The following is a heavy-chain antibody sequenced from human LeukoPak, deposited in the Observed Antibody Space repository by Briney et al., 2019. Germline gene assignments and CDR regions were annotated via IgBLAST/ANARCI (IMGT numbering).Heavy chain of an antibody. Sequence: ASVKVSCKASGYTFTSYGISWVRQAPGQGLEWMGWISAYNGNTNYAQKLQGRVTMTTDTSTSTAYMELRSLRSDDTAVYYCARDRLSYCSGGSCYSGYWGQGTLVTVSS. J-gene: IGHJ4*02. V-gene: IGHV1-18*01. D-gene: IGHD2-15*01. CDR2: ISAYNGNT. CDR3: ARDRLSYCSGGSCYSGY. CDR1: GYTFTSYG.